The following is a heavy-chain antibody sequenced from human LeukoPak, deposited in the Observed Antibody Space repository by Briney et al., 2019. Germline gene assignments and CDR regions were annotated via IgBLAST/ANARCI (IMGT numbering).Heavy chain of an antibody. CDR3: ARDQIGSYGTDY. Sequence: PGGSLRLSCAASGFTFSSYGMHWVRQAPGKGLEWVAFIRYDGSNKYYADSVKGRFTISRDNSKNTLYLQMNSLRAEDTAVYYCARDQIGSYGTDYWGQGTLVTVSS. D-gene: IGHD1-26*01. CDR2: IRYDGSNK. V-gene: IGHV3-30*02. CDR1: GFTFSSYG. J-gene: IGHJ4*02.